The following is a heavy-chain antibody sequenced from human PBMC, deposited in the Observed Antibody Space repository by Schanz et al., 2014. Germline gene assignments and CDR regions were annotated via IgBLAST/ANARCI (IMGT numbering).Heavy chain of an antibody. J-gene: IGHJ5*02. CDR1: GFNFSSYS. Sequence: QVQLVDSGGGLVKPGGSLRLSCAASGFNFSSYSLNWVRQAPGKGLEYVSAISHDGYSTYYADSVKGRFTISRDNSKNTLYLQMNSLRAEDTAVYYCTRDVRLDRRGNWFDPWGQGTLVTVSS. CDR3: TRDVRLDRRGNWFDP. V-gene: IGHV3-64*04. D-gene: IGHD1-1*01. CDR2: ISHDGYST.